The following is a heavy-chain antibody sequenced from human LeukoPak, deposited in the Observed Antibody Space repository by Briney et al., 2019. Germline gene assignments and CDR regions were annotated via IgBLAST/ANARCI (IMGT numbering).Heavy chain of an antibody. CDR1: GFTFITYS. CDR2: ISSSSSYI. V-gene: IGHV3-21*01. D-gene: IGHD4-11*01. CDR3: TRVEETATTAAIIRKYSYYYYYMDV. J-gene: IGHJ6*03. Sequence: GGSLRLSCAASGFTFITYSMNWVRQAPGKGLEWVSSISSSSSYIYYADSVRGRFTISRDNPKNSLYLQMNSLRAEDTAVYYCTRVEETATTAAIIRKYSYYYYYMDVWGKGNTVTVSS.